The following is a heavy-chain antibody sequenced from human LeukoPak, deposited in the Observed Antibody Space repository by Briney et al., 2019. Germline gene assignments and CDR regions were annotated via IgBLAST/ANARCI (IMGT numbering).Heavy chain of an antibody. CDR3: AKVIDYYDSSGYTYYFDY. D-gene: IGHD3-22*01. V-gene: IGHV3-23*01. CDR2: ISGSGGST. Sequence: TGGSLRLSCAASGFTFSSYAMSWVRQAPGKGLEWVSAISGSGGSTYYADSVKGRFTISRDNSKNTLYLQMNSLRAEDTAVYYCAKVIDYYDSSGYTYYFDYWGQGTLVTVSS. J-gene: IGHJ4*02. CDR1: GFTFSSYA.